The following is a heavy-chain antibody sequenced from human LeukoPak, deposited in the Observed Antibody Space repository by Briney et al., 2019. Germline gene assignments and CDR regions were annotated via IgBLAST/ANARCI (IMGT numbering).Heavy chain of an antibody. D-gene: IGHD2-15*01. CDR1: GFTFMSYT. CDR2: ISRSGTTT. Sequence: GGSLRLSCVASGFTFMSYTMNWIRQAPGKGLEWVSAISRSGTTTYYADSVKGRFTISRDNSKNTLYLQMNSLRAEDTAVYYCAKGGMVAAIFRRAPGPDYWGQGTLVTVSS. V-gene: IGHV3-23*01. CDR3: AKGGMVAAIFRRAPGPDY. J-gene: IGHJ4*02.